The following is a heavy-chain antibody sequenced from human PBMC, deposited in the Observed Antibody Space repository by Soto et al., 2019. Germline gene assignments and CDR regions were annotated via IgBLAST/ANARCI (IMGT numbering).Heavy chain of an antibody. J-gene: IGHJ4*02. CDR2: IYYSGST. CDR3: ASIPTTVTTYYFDY. V-gene: IGHV4-31*03. CDR1: GGSISSGGYY. D-gene: IGHD4-17*01. Sequence: QVQLQASGPGLVKPSQTLTLTCTVSGGSISSGGYYWSWIRQHPGKGLEWIGYIYYSGSTYYNPSLKSRVTISVDTSKNQFSLKLSSVTAADTAVYYCASIPTTVTTYYFDYWGQGTLVTVSS.